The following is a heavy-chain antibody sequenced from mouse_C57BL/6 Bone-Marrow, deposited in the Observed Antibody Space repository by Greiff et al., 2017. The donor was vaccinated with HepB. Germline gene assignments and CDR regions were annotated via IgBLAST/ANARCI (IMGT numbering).Heavy chain of an antibody. CDR1: GFNIKDDY. CDR3: TTHFITTVVATYYYAMDY. D-gene: IGHD1-1*01. Sequence: VQLQQSGAELVRPGASVKLSCTASGFNIKDDYMHWVKQRPEQGLEWIGWIDPENGDTEYASKFQGKATITADTSSNTAYLQLSSLTSEDTAVYYCTTHFITTVVATYYYAMDYWGKGTPVTVSS. V-gene: IGHV14-4*01. J-gene: IGHJ4*01. CDR2: IDPENGDT.